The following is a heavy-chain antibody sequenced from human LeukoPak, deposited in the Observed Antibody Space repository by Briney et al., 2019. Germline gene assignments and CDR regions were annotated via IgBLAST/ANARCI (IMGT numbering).Heavy chain of an antibody. V-gene: IGHV1-18*01. J-gene: IGHJ5*02. CDR1: GYTFTSYG. CDR2: ISAYNGNT. CDR3: AREGDLAVAGMIFLNWFDP. Sequence: ASVKVSCKASGYTFTSYGISWVRQAPGQGLEWMGWISAYNGNTNYAQKLQGRVTMTTDTSTSTAYMELSSLRSEDTAVYYCAREGDLAVAGMIFLNWFDPWGQGTLVTVSS. D-gene: IGHD6-19*01.